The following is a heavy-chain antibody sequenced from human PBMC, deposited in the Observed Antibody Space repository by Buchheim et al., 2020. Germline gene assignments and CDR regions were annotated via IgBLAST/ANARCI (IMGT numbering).Heavy chain of an antibody. CDR1: GFTFSSYA. CDR3: ANSGGIAADGGRPDY. J-gene: IGHJ4*02. Sequence: EVQLLESGGGLVQPGWSLRLSCAASGFTFSSYAMSWVRQAPGKGLEWVSGISGSGNGTYYADSVKGRFTISRDNSKNTLYLQMNGLRAEDTAVYYCANSGGIAADGGRPDYWGQGTL. CDR2: ISGSGNGT. V-gene: IGHV3-23*01. D-gene: IGHD6-13*01.